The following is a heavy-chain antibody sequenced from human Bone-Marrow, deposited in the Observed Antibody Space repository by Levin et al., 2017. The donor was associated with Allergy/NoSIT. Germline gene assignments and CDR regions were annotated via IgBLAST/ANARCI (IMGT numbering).Heavy chain of an antibody. V-gene: IGHV4-31*03. J-gene: IGHJ6*03. Sequence: SQTLSLTCTVSGGSISSGGYYWSWIRQHPGKGLEWIGYIYYSGSTYYNPSLKSRVTISVDTSKNQFSLKLSSVTAADTAVYYCARDLHGTNDFNYYMDVWGKGTTVTVSS. D-gene: IGHD3-3*01. CDR1: GGSISSGGYY. CDR2: IYYSGST. CDR3: ARDLHGTNDFNYYMDV.